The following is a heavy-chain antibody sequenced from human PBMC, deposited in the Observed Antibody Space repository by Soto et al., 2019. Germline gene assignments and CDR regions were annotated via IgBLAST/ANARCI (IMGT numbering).Heavy chain of an antibody. CDR2: IYYSGST. V-gene: IGHV4-59*01. Sequence: QVQLQESGPGLVKPSETLSLTCTVSGGSISSYYWSWIRQPPGKGLEWIGYIYYSGSTNYNPSLKSRVTISVDTSKNQFSLKLSSVTAADTAVYYCARARRYNWNYAWFDPWGQGTLVTVSS. J-gene: IGHJ5*02. CDR1: GGSISSYY. D-gene: IGHD1-7*01. CDR3: ARARRYNWNYAWFDP.